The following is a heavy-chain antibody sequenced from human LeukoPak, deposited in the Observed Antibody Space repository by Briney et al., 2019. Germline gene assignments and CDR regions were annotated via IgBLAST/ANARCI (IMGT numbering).Heavy chain of an antibody. J-gene: IGHJ5*02. CDR3: VRDRPHNWFDP. CDR2: INPSGGST. Sequence: ASVKVSCKASGYTFTSYYMHWVRQAPGQGLEWMGIINPSGGSTSYAQKFQGRVTMTRDTSTSTVYMELNRLTSDDTAVYYCVRDRPHNWFDPWGQGTLVTVSS. CDR1: GYTFTSYY. V-gene: IGHV1-46*01.